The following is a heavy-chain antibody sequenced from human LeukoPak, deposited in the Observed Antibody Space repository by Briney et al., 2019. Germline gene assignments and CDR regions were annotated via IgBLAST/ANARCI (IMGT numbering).Heavy chain of an antibody. CDR3: ATTFPYCSSGTCAL. J-gene: IGHJ4*02. D-gene: IGHD2-15*01. Sequence: GGSLRLSRAASGFTFSSYSMNWVRQAPGKGLEWVSSISSSSYIYYADSVKGRFTISRDNAKNSLYLQMNSLRAEDTAVYYCATTFPYCSSGTCALGGQGTLVTVSS. V-gene: IGHV3-21*01. CDR1: GFTFSSYS. CDR2: ISSSSYI.